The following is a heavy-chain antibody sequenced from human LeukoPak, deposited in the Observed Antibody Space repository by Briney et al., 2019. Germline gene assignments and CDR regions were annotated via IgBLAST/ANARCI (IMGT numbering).Heavy chain of an antibody. CDR1: GYTFTRYG. CDR2: ISGYNGNT. V-gene: IGHV1-18*01. Sequence: ASVKVSCKASGYTFTRYGISWVRQAPGQGLELMGWISGYNGNTNYGQKFQGRVTMTKDTSTSTAYMELRSLRFDDTAVYYCARTNSFSNTWADAFDIWGQGTVVTVSS. CDR3: ARTNSFSNTWADAFDI. J-gene: IGHJ3*02. D-gene: IGHD3-16*02.